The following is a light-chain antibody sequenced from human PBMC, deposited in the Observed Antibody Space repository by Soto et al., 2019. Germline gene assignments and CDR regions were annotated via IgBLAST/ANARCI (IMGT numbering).Light chain of an antibody. CDR3: LQYGVPLWT. CDR1: QSVTANY. CDR2: AAS. V-gene: IGKV3-20*01. J-gene: IGKJ1*01. Sequence: EIALTQSRGTLSLSPGERATLSCRASQSVTANYLAWYQQRPGQAPRLLIYAASIGATGVPDRFSGSGSGTEFTLTISRLEPVDFAVYYCLQYGVPLWTFGQGTTVEIK.